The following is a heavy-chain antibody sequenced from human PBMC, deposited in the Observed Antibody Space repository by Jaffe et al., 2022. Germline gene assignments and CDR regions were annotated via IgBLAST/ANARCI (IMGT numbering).Heavy chain of an antibody. CDR3: ARPGGYDILTGYYNDYYYMDV. V-gene: IGHV1-2*02. CDR2: INPNSGGT. D-gene: IGHD3-9*01. Sequence: QVQLVQSGAEVKKPGASVKVSCKASGYTFTGYYMHWVRQAPGQGLEWMGWINPNSGGTNYAQKFQGRVTMTRDTSISTAYMELSRLRSDDTAVYYCARPGGYDILTGYYNDYYYMDVWGKGTTVTVSS. CDR1: GYTFTGYY. J-gene: IGHJ6*03.